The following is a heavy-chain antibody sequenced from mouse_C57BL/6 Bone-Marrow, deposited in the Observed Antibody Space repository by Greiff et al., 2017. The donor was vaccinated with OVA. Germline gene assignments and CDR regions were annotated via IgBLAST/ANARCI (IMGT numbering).Heavy chain of an antibody. D-gene: IGHD1-1*01. CDR1: GFTFSSYA. Sequence: EVLLVESGEGLVKPGGSLKLSCAASGFTFSSYAMSWVRQTPEQRLEWVAYISRGGDYIYYADTVKGRFTISRDNARNTLYLQMSSLKSEDTAMDYWTRVDYYGSSYPSWFAYWGQGTLVTVSA. CDR2: ISRGGDYI. V-gene: IGHV5-9-1*02. J-gene: IGHJ3*01. CDR3: TRVDYYGSSYPSWFAY.